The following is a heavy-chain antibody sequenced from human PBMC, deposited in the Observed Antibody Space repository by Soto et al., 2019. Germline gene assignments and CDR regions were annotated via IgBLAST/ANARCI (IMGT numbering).Heavy chain of an antibody. Sequence: LGESLKISCKGSGYSFTSYWIGWVRQMPGKGLEWMGIIYPGDSDTRYSPSFQGQVTISADKSISTAYLQWSSLKASDTAMYYCAGGGVRGVITRTRDYYGMDVWGQGITVTVAS. J-gene: IGHJ6*02. CDR1: GYSFTSYW. V-gene: IGHV5-51*01. CDR3: AGGGVRGVITRTRDYYGMDV. CDR2: IYPGDSDT. D-gene: IGHD3-10*01.